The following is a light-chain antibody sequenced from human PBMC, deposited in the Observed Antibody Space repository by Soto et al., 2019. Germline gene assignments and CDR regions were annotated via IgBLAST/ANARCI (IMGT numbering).Light chain of an antibody. CDR1: QSVSHY. CDR3: QHRSNWPWT. J-gene: IGKJ2*01. V-gene: IGKV3-11*01. Sequence: EIVLTQSPATLSLSPGDRATLSCRASQSVSHYLAWYQQRPGQAPRLLIYDASNRATGIPARFSGSGSRTDLTLTITSLEPEDFAVYYCQHRSNWPWTFGQGTKLEIK. CDR2: DAS.